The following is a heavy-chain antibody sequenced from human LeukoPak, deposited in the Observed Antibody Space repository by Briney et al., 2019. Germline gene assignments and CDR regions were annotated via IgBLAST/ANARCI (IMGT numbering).Heavy chain of an antibody. CDR1: GYTLTELS. V-gene: IGHV1-24*01. D-gene: IGHD4-23*01. J-gene: IGHJ3*02. Sequence: ASVKVSCKVSGYTLTELSMHWVRQAPGKGLEWMGGFDPEDGETIYAQKFQGRVTMTEDTSTDTAYMELSSVTAADTAVYYCAGASGLTTVVKPPGAFDIWGQGTMVTVSS. CDR3: AGASGLTTVVKPPGAFDI. CDR2: FDPEDGET.